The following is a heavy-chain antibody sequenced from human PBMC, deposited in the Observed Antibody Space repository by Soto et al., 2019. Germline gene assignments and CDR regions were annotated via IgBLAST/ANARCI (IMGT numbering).Heavy chain of an antibody. V-gene: IGHV3-30-3*01. J-gene: IGHJ4*02. CDR1: GFTFSSYA. Sequence: PGGSLRLSCAASGFTFSSYAMHWVRQAPGKGLEWVAVISYDGSNKYYADSVKGRFTISRDNSKNTLYLQMNSLRAEDTAVYYCARGQYYYDSSGYYYPDYWGQGTLVTVSS. D-gene: IGHD3-22*01. CDR3: ARGQYYYDSSGYYYPDY. CDR2: ISYDGSNK.